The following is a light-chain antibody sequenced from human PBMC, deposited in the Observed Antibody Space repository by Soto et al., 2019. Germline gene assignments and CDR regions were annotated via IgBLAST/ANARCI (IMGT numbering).Light chain of an antibody. CDR3: HQRSNWPRT. Sequence: EIVMTQSPATLSVSPGGRATLSCRASQSVSSNLAWYQQKPGQAPRLLIYGASTRATGFPARFSGSGSGTEFTLTISSLQSEDFAVYYCHQRSNWPRTFGGGTKVEI. J-gene: IGKJ4*01. V-gene: IGKV3-15*01. CDR1: QSVSSN. CDR2: GAS.